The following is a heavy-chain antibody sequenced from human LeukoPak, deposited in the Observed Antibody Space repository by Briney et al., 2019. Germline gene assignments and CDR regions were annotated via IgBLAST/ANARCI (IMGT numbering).Heavy chain of an antibody. J-gene: IGHJ3*02. D-gene: IGHD2-21*02. CDR2: ISSSSYI. Sequence: GGSLRLSCAASGFTFSSYSMNWVRQAPGKGLEWVSSISSSSYIYYADSVKGRFTISRDNAKNSLYLQMNSLRAEDTAVYYCAREVTAISHDAFDIWGQGTMVTVSS. CDR1: GFTFSSYS. CDR3: AREVTAISHDAFDI. V-gene: IGHV3-21*01.